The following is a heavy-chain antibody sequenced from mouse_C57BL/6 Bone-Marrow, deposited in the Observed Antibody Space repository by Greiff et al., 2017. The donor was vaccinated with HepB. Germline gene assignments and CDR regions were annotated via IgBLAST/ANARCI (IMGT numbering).Heavy chain of an antibody. CDR2: ISDGGSYT. D-gene: IGHD1-1*01. V-gene: IGHV5-4*01. CDR3: ARDLLPVGRYFDY. Sequence: DVHLVESGGGLVKPGGSLKLSCAASGFTFSSYAMSWVRQTPEKRLEWVATISDGGSYTYYPDNVKGRFTISRDNAKNNLYLQMSHLKSEDTAMYYCARDLLPVGRYFDYWGQGTTLTVSS. J-gene: IGHJ2*01. CDR1: GFTFSSYA.